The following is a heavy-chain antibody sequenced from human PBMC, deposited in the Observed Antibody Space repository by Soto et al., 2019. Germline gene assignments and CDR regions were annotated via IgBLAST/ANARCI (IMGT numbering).Heavy chain of an antibody. CDR1: GFTFRSYA. CDR3: AKGNSWSPALVLDI. J-gene: IGHJ3*02. Sequence: GGSLRLSCAASGFTFRSYAMNWVSQAPGKGLEWVSAISGSAGSTYYADSVKGRFTISRDTSKNTLYLQMNSLRAEDTAVYYCAKGNSWSPALVLDIWGQGTMVTVSS. V-gene: IGHV3-23*01. D-gene: IGHD1-7*01. CDR2: ISGSAGST.